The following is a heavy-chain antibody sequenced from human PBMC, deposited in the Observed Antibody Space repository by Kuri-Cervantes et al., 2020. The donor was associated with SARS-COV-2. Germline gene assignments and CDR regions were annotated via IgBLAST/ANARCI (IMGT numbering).Heavy chain of an antibody. CDR2: ISGGST. J-gene: IGHJ4*02. Sequence: GESLKISCAASGFTVSSNEMSWVRQAPGKGLEWVSSISGGSTYYADSRKGRFTISRDNSKNTLHLQMNSLRAEDTAVYYCAKDVYSGSYCSYFDYWGQGTLVTVSS. CDR3: AKDVYSGSYCSYFDY. D-gene: IGHD1-26*01. V-gene: IGHV3-38-3*01. CDR1: GFTVSSNE.